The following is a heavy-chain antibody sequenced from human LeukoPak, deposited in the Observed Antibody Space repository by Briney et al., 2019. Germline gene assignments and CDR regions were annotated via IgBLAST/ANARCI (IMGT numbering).Heavy chain of an antibody. D-gene: IGHD7-27*01. CDR2: ISPSTGGT. CDR3: ARDHNSENWGSLGG. V-gene: IGHV1-2*02. CDR1: GYTFTAYY. Sequence: ASVKVSCKASGYTFTAYYIHWVRQAPGQGLEWMGWISPSTGGTNYAQKFQGRVTITRDTSINTAYMDLSRLTSDDTALYYCARDHNSENWGSLGGWGQGTLVTVSS. J-gene: IGHJ4*02.